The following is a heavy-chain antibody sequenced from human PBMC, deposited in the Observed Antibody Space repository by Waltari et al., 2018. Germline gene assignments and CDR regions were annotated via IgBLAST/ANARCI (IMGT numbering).Heavy chain of an antibody. Sequence: EVQLVESGGGLVQPGRSLRLSCAASGFTFDAYAMHWVRQAPGKGLGWVSGISWNSGSIGYADSVKGRFTISRDNAKNSLYLQMNSLRAEDTALYYCAKVSVITYYDILTDQGAFDIWGQGTMVTVSS. CDR2: ISWNSGSI. CDR1: GFTFDAYA. CDR3: AKVSVITYYDILTDQGAFDI. D-gene: IGHD3-9*01. J-gene: IGHJ3*02. V-gene: IGHV3-9*01.